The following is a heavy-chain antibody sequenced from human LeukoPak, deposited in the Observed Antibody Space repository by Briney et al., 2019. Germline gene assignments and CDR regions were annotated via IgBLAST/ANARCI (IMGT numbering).Heavy chain of an antibody. D-gene: IGHD2-2*01. Sequence: SETLSLTCAVYGGSFSGYYWSWIRQPPGKGLEWIGEINHSGSTNYNPSLKGRVTISVDTSKNQFSLKLSSVTAADTAVYYCARATYCSSTSCPLEWFDPWGQGTLVTVSS. V-gene: IGHV4-34*01. CDR2: INHSGST. J-gene: IGHJ5*01. CDR1: GGSFSGYY. CDR3: ARATYCSSTSCPLEWFDP.